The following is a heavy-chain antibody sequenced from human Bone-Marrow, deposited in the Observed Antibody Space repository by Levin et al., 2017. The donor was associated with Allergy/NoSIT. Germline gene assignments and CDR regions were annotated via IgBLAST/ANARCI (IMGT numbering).Heavy chain of an antibody. V-gene: IGHV7-4-1*02. Sequence: ASVKVSCKASGYIFTKYTLNWIRQAPGQGLQWMGWIDTKTGKPTYGQGFTGRFVFSLDNSVGTAYLQISSLKTEDTAVFYCARGILPISRGCYASDSYYHYMDVWGKGTTVSVSS. D-gene: IGHD6-19*01. CDR1: GYIFTKYT. CDR2: IDTKTGKP. CDR3: ARGILPISRGCYASDSYYHYMDV. J-gene: IGHJ6*03.